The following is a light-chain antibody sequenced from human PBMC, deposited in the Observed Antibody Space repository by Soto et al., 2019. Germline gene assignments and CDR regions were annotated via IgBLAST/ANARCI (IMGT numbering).Light chain of an antibody. CDR2: DVN. J-gene: IGLJ1*01. V-gene: IGLV2-11*01. Sequence: QSVLTQPRSVSGSPGQSVTFSCTGTSGDIGAYNYVSWYQFHPGKAPKMIIYDVNKRPSGVPDRFSGSKSGNTASLTISWLQAEDEADYYCCSYANNSTFYVFGIGTKLTVL. CDR1: SGDIGAYNY. CDR3: CSYANNSTFYV.